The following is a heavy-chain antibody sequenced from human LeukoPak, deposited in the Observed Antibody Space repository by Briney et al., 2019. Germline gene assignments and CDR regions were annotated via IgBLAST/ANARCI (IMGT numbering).Heavy chain of an antibody. CDR3: ARTYYDFWSGYYSHEGNPFDY. CDR2: ISSSSSYI. Sequence: GGTLRLSCAASGFTFSSYGMNWVRQAPGKGLEWVSSISSSSSYIYYADSVKGRFTISRDNAKNSLYLQMNSLRAEDTAVYYCARTYYDFWSGYYSHEGNPFDYWGQGTLVTVSS. CDR1: GFTFSSYG. D-gene: IGHD3-3*01. J-gene: IGHJ4*02. V-gene: IGHV3-21*01.